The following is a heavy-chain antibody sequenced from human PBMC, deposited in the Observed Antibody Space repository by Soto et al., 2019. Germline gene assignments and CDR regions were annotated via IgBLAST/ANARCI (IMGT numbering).Heavy chain of an antibody. CDR1: GFTFSDYG. CDR2: ISYDGSNK. V-gene: IGHV3-30*18. Sequence: QVQLVESGGGVVQPGRSLRLSCAASGFTFSDYGIHWVRQAPGKGLEWVALISYDGSNKYYADSVKGRFTISRDNSKNTLYLQTNSLRSEDTAMYYCAKDRGWRTTVTTERPHYYDYGIDVWGQGTTVTVSS. CDR3: AKDRGWRTTVTTERPHYYDYGIDV. J-gene: IGHJ6*02. D-gene: IGHD4-17*01.